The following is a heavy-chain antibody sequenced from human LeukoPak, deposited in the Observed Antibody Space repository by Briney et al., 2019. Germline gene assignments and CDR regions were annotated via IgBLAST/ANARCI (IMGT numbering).Heavy chain of an antibody. CDR3: ARGPLRFLEWFTDY. D-gene: IGHD3-3*01. J-gene: IGHJ4*02. V-gene: IGHV1-2*02. Sequence: ASVKVSCKASGYTFTGYYMHWVRQAPGQGLEWMGWINPNSGGTNYAQKFQGRVTMTRDTSISTAYMELSRLRSVDTAVYYCARGPLRFLEWFTDYWGQGTLVTVSS. CDR1: GYTFTGYY. CDR2: INPNSGGT.